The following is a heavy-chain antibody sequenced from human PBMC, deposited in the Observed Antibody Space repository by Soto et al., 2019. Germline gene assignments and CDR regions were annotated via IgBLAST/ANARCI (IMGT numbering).Heavy chain of an antibody. Sequence: EVQLVESGGGLVQPGGSLRLSCAASGFTFSSYDMHWVRQATGKGLEWVSAIGTAGDTYYPGSVKGRFTISRENAKNSLYLQMNSLRAGDTAVYYCARVVAGDYYYYYYMDVWGKGTTFTVSS. J-gene: IGHJ6*03. CDR3: ARVVAGDYYYYYYMDV. CDR1: GFTFSSYD. V-gene: IGHV3-13*01. D-gene: IGHD2-15*01. CDR2: IGTAGDT.